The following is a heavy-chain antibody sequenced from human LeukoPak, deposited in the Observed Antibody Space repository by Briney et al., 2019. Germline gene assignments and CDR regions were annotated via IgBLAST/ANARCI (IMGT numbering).Heavy chain of an antibody. V-gene: IGHV4-4*07. J-gene: IGHJ4*02. CDR1: GGSINGYY. Sequence: PSETLSLTCNVSGGSINGYYWTWIRQPDGKGLEWIGRIYTSGSTNFNPSLKSRVSISLDTSQNQFSLKVSSVTAADTAVYYCAREGAALNFDSWGQGILVTVSS. D-gene: IGHD6-6*01. CDR2: IYTSGST. CDR3: AREGAALNFDS.